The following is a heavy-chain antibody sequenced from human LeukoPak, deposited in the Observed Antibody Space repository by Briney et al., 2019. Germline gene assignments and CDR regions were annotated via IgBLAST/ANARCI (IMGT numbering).Heavy chain of an antibody. V-gene: IGHV4-59*01. Sequence: PSETLCLTCTASGGSFSSYYWSWIRQPPGKGLEWIGYIYYSGSTNYNPSLKSRVTISVDPSKNQFSLKLSSVTAADTAVYYCARELVGATTKDAFDIWGQGTMVTVSS. J-gene: IGHJ3*02. CDR2: IYYSGST. CDR1: GGSFSSYY. D-gene: IGHD1-26*01. CDR3: ARELVGATTKDAFDI.